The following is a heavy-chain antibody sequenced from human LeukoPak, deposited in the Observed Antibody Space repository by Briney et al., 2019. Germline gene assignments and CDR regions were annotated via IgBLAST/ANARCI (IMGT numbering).Heavy chain of an antibody. CDR1: GGSFSGYY. J-gene: IGHJ4*02. D-gene: IGHD2-15*01. CDR2: INHSGST. CDR3: ARELVVAAIRYFDY. Sequence: PSETLSLTCAVYGGSFSGYYWSWIRQPPGKGLEWIGEINHSGSTNYNPSLKSRVTISVDTSKNQFSLKLSSVTAADTAVYYCARELVVAAIRYFDYWGQGTLVTVSS. V-gene: IGHV4-34*01.